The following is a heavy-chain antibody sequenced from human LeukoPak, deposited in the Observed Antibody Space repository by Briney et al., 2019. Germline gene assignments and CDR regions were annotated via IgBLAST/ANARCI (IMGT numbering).Heavy chain of an antibody. CDR2: IKQDGSEK. Sequence: GGSLRLSCAATGFTFSSYWRSWVRQAPGKGLEWVANIKQDGSEKYYVDSVKGRFTISRDNAKNSLYLQMNSLRAEDTAVYYCARGMKDHDAFDIWGQGTMVTVSS. CDR1: GFTFSSYW. CDR3: ARGMKDHDAFDI. V-gene: IGHV3-7*01. J-gene: IGHJ3*02.